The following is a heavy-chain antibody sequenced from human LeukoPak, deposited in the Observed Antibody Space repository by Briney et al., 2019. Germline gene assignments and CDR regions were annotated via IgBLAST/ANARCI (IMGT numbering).Heavy chain of an antibody. CDR2: INHSGST. V-gene: IGHV4-34*01. CDR1: GGSFSGYY. D-gene: IGHD3-10*01. Sequence: SETLSLTCAVYGGSFSGYYWSWIRQPPGKGLEWTGEINHSGSTNYNPSLKSRVTISVDTSKNQFSLKLSSVTAADTAVYYCARDLYYYGSGSYYSYWGQGTLVTVSS. J-gene: IGHJ4*02. CDR3: ARDLYYYGSGSYYSY.